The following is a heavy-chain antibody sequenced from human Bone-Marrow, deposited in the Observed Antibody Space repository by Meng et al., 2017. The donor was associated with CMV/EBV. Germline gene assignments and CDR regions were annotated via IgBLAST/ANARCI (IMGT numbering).Heavy chain of an antibody. Sequence: GSLRLSCTVYGGSFNAYYYNWFRQAPGKGLEWIGEINHSGGTNYNPSLKSRVTISVDKSKNQFSLKLSSVTAADTAVYYCARGVISGRGSRGYSYGYVSGLLLRFDPWGQGTLVTVSS. CDR2: INHSGGT. D-gene: IGHD5-18*01. CDR1: GGSFNAYY. CDR3: ARGVISGRGSRGYSYGYVSGLLLRFDP. V-gene: IGHV4-34*01. J-gene: IGHJ5*02.